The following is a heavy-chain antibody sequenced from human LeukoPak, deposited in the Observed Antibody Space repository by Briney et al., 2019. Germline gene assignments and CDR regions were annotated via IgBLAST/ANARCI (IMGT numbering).Heavy chain of an antibody. V-gene: IGHV3-30*04. CDR3: VRDGNFGYDAFDI. CDR2: ISYNGSHQ. Sequence: GGSLRLSCAASGFTFSTYAMHWVRQAPGKGLEWLTVISYNGSHQYYSDSVRGRFTISRDNSKNTVHLQMNSLRAEDTAVYYCVRDGNFGYDAFDIWGQGTMVIVSS. J-gene: IGHJ3*02. CDR1: GFTFSTYA. D-gene: IGHD3-10*01.